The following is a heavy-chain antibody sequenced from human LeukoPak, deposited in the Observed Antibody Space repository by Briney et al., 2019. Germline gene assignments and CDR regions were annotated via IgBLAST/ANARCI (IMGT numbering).Heavy chain of an antibody. CDR2: INHSGGT. CDR3: ARGHHCSSTSCYFDYYYYYGMDV. J-gene: IGHJ6*02. V-gene: IGHV4-34*01. Sequence: SETLSLTCAVYGGSFSGYYWSWIRQPPGKGLEWIGEINHSGGTNYNPSLKSRVTISVDTSKNQFSLKLSSVTAADTAVYYCARGHHCSSTSCYFDYYYYYGMDVWGQGTTVTVSS. D-gene: IGHD2-2*01. CDR1: GGSFSGYY.